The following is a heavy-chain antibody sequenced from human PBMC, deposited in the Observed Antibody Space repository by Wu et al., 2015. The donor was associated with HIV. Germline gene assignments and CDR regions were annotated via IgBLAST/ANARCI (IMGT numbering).Heavy chain of an antibody. J-gene: IGHJ4*02. D-gene: IGHD2-2*02. CDR2: INPKTGNT. Sequence: QVQLIQSGAEARKPGASVKISCKASGYNFIGYYIDWMRQAPGQGLEWMGRINPKTGNTGYAQKFQGRVTFTRNTSMSTAYMELSSLRSEDTAVYYCTRAARGSCPTTSCYTLDSWGQGTPVTVSS. CDR1: GYNFIGYY. V-gene: IGHV1-8*03. CDR3: TRAARGSCPTTSCYTLDS.